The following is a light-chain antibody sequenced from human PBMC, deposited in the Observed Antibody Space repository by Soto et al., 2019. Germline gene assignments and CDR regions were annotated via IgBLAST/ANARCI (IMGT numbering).Light chain of an antibody. Sequence: DIVMTQSPDSLAVSLGERATINCKSSQSVLYSSNNKNYLAWYQQRPGQPPKLLIYWASTRESGVPDRFSGSGSGTDFTLTITSLQAEDVAVYYCHHYHSTLALTFGGGTKAEIK. CDR3: HHYHSTLALT. CDR2: WAS. J-gene: IGKJ4*01. CDR1: QSVLYSSNNKNY. V-gene: IGKV4-1*01.